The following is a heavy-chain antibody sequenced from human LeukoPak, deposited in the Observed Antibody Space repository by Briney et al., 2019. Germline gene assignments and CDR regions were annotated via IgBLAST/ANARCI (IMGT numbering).Heavy chain of an antibody. Sequence: SETLSLTCTVSGGSISSYYWSWIRQPPGKGLEWIGYIYYSGSTNYNPSLKSRVTISVDTSKNQFSLKLSPVTAADTAVYYCARHPFYDSSGYSYFQHWGQGTLVTVSS. D-gene: IGHD3-22*01. J-gene: IGHJ1*01. V-gene: IGHV4-59*08. CDR3: ARHPFYDSSGYSYFQH. CDR1: GGSISSYY. CDR2: IYYSGST.